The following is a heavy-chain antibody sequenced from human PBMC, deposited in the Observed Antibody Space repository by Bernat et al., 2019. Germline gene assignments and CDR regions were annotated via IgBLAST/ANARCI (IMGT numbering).Heavy chain of an antibody. CDR2: ISSSSSNI. CDR1: GFTSSTYS. V-gene: IGHV3-48*02. CDR3: VREYSSSSGRAFDY. D-gene: IGHD6-6*01. J-gene: IGHJ4*02. Sequence: EVQLVESGGGLVQPGGSLRLSCAASGFTSSTYSMNWVRQAPGKGLEWVSYISSSSSNIHYADSVKGRFTISRDNAKNSLYLQMNSLRDEDTAVYYCVREYSSSSGRAFDYWGQGTLVTVSS.